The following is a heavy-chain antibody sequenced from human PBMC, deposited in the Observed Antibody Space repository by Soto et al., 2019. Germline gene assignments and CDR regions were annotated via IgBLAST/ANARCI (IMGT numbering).Heavy chain of an antibody. CDR1: GYTFTSYG. J-gene: IGHJ6*02. CDR3: ETVVFVVELYHYYGMDV. V-gene: IGHV1-18*01. D-gene: IGHD2-2*01. CDR2: ISAYNGNT. Sequence: DSVKVSCKASGYTFTSYGISWVRQAPGQGLEWMGWISAYNGNTNYAQKLQGRVTMTTDTSTSTAYMELSSLRSEDTAVYYCETVVFVVELYHYYGMDVWCQAITVSVS.